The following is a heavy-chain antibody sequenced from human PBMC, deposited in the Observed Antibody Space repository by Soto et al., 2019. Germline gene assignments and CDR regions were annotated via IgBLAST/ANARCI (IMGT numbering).Heavy chain of an antibody. Sequence: QVQLVQSGAEVKKPGSSVKVSCKASGGTFSSYAISWVRQAPGQGLEWMGGIIPIFGTANYAQKFQGRVTITADEYISTAYMERSSLRSEDTAVYYCARERAVSLGELSPRMPENYGMDVWGQGTTVTVSS. CDR3: ARERAVSLGELSPRMPENYGMDV. CDR2: IIPIFGTA. D-gene: IGHD3-16*02. J-gene: IGHJ6*02. V-gene: IGHV1-69*01. CDR1: GGTFSSYA.